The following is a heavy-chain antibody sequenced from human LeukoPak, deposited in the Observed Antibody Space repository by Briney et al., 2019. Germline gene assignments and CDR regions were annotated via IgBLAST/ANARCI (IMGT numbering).Heavy chain of an antibody. Sequence: PGGSLRLSCAASGFTFSSYAMNWVRQAPGKGLEWVSTISGSGDNTYYADSVKGRFTISRGNSKNMLNLRMNSLRAEDTAVYYCAKDLLVYCTNGVCSIDYWGQGTLVTVSS. D-gene: IGHD2-8*01. V-gene: IGHV3-23*01. CDR1: GFTFSSYA. CDR3: AKDLLVYCTNGVCSIDY. CDR2: ISGSGDNT. J-gene: IGHJ4*02.